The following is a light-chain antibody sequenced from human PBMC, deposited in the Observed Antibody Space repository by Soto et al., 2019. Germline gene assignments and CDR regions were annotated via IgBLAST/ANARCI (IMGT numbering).Light chain of an antibody. CDR1: SSNIGAGYH. CDR3: QSFDTSLRGFV. Sequence: QCVLTQPPSVSGSPGQVVTISCTGSSSNIGAGYHVHWYQQLPGTAPKLLISDNNNRPSGVPDRFSGSKSGTSASLAISGLQAEDESDYYCQSFDTSLRGFVFGTGNKVTVL. J-gene: IGLJ1*01. CDR2: DNN. V-gene: IGLV1-40*01.